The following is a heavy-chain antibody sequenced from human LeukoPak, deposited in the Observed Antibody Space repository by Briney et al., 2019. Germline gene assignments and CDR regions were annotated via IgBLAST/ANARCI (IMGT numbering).Heavy chain of an antibody. D-gene: IGHD4-23*01. V-gene: IGHV3-20*04. CDR1: GFTFDDYG. J-gene: IGHJ4*02. Sequence: GGSLRLSCAASGFTFDDYGMSWVRQAPGKGLEWVSGINWNGGSTGYADSVKGRFTISRDNARNSLYLQMNSLRAEDTAVYYCARDFNYGGNFDYWGQGTLVTVSS. CDR3: ARDFNYGGNFDY. CDR2: INWNGGST.